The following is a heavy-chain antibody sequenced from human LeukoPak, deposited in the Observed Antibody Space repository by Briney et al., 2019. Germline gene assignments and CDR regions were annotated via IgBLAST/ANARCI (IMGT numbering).Heavy chain of an antibody. CDR1: GGSISSGSYY. V-gene: IGHV4-61*01. J-gene: IGHJ3*02. CDR2: IYYILPT. CDR3: ARVVVGAIALDAFDI. D-gene: IGHD1-26*01. Sequence: SETLSLTCTVSGGSISSGSYYWSWIRQPPGKGLEWIAYIYYILPTNYTPSLTTRVTISVDTSNNQFSLKLRSVTAADTAVYYCARVVVGAIALDAFDIWGQGTMVTVSS.